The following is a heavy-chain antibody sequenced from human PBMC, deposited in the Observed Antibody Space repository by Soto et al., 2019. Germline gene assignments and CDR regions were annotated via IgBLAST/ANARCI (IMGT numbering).Heavy chain of an antibody. CDR3: AREQLYGSGSRDFHYYGMDV. CDR1: GLRFSSYG. CDR2: IWFDGSKQ. Sequence: GGSLRLSCAASGLRFSSYGIHWVRQAPGKGLQWVAVIWFDGSKQYYADSVKGRFNISRDNSKNTVYLQMNSLRADDTAVYYCAREQLYGSGSRDFHYYGMDVWGQGTTVTVSS. D-gene: IGHD3-10*01. V-gene: IGHV3-33*01. J-gene: IGHJ6*02.